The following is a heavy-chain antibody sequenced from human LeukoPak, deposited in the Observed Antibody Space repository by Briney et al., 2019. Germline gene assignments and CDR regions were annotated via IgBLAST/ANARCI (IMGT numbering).Heavy chain of an antibody. J-gene: IGHJ4*02. V-gene: IGHV3-74*01. CDR3: ARGGGRYCSSTSCYVAY. CDR2: INSDGSST. D-gene: IGHD2-2*01. CDR1: GFTFSSYW. Sequence: GGSLRLSCAASGFTFSSYWMHWVRQAPGKGLVWVSRINSDGSSTSYADSVKGRFTISRDNAKNTLYLQMNSLRAKDTAVYYCARGGGRYCSSTSCYVAYWGQGTLVTVSS.